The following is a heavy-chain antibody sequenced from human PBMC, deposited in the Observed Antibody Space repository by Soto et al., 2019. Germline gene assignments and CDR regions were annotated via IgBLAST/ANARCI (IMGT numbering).Heavy chain of an antibody. CDR3: ARDPTYYYDPTVIH. V-gene: IGHV3-21*01. D-gene: IGHD3-22*01. CDR1: GFTFSSYS. CDR2: ISSSSSYI. Sequence: PGGSLRLSCAASGFTFSSYSMNWVRQAPGKGLEWVSSISSSSSYIYYADSVKGRFTISRDNAKNSLYLQMNSLRAEDTAVYYCARDPTYYYDPTVIHWGQGTPVTSPQ. J-gene: IGHJ4*02.